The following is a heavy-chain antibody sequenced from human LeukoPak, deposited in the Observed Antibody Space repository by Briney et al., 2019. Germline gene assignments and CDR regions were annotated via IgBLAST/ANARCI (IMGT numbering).Heavy chain of an antibody. V-gene: IGHV7-4-1*02. Sequence: GASVNVSCKASGYTFSSYTLSWLRQAPGQGLEWMGWINTYTGTPTYAQGFTGRFVFSLDSSVSTAYLQINSLKAEDIAVYYCVRQYSGYESLYFDSWGQGTLVTVSS. J-gene: IGHJ4*02. CDR2: INTYTGTP. CDR1: GYTFSSYT. D-gene: IGHD5-12*01. CDR3: VRQYSGYESLYFDS.